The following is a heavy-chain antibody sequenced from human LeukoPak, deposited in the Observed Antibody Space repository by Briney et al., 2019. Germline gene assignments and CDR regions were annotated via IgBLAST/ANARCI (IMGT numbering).Heavy chain of an antibody. D-gene: IGHD2-15*01. CDR2: INHSGST. Sequence: SEPLSLTCAVYVGSFSGYYWSWIRQPPGKGLEWFGEINHSGSTNYNPSLKSRVTISVDTSKNQFSLKLRYVNAADTAVYYCARGSQSLGYCSGGSCRAKIFDYWGQGTLVTVSS. V-gene: IGHV4-34*01. J-gene: IGHJ4*02. CDR3: ARGSQSLGYCSGGSCRAKIFDY. CDR1: VGSFSGYY.